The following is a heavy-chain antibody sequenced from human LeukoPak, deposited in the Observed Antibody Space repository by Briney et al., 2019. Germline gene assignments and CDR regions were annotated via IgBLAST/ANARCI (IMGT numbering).Heavy chain of an antibody. D-gene: IGHD4-17*01. CDR3: ARAGGYGDSYYYYYGMDV. V-gene: IGHV1-69*04. J-gene: IGHJ6*02. Sequence: GASVKVSCKASGGTFSSYAISWVRQAPGQGLEWMGRIIPILGIANYAQKFQGRATITADKSTSTAYMELSSLRSEDTAVYYCARAGGYGDSYYYYYGMDVWGQGTTVTVSS. CDR2: IIPILGIA. CDR1: GGTFSSYA.